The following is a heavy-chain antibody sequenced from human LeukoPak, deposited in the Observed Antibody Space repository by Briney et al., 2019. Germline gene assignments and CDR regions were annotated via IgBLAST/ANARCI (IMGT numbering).Heavy chain of an antibody. V-gene: IGHV4-59*08. CDR1: GGSISTYY. J-gene: IGHJ4*02. D-gene: IGHD4-23*01. CDR2: IYYSGST. CDR3: ARHAQPTVVTPFAY. Sequence: SETLSLTCTVSGGSISTYYWSWIRQPPGKGLEWIGFIYYSGSTSYNPSLKSRVTISVDTSKNQFSLKLSSVTAADTAVYYCARHAQPTVVTPFAYWGQGTLVTVSS.